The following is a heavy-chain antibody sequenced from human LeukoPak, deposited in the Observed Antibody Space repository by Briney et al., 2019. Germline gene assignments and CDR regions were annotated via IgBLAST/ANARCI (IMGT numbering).Heavy chain of an antibody. Sequence: GGSLRLSCAASGFTFSSYGMHWVRQAPGKGLEWVAFIRYDGSNKYYADSVKGRFTISRDNSKNTLYLQMNSLRAEDTAVYYCAKSPAVTTWYYYYYYMDVWGKGTTVTVFS. CDR1: GFTFSSYG. D-gene: IGHD4-17*01. V-gene: IGHV3-30*02. CDR3: AKSPAVTTWYYYYYYMDV. J-gene: IGHJ6*03. CDR2: IRYDGSNK.